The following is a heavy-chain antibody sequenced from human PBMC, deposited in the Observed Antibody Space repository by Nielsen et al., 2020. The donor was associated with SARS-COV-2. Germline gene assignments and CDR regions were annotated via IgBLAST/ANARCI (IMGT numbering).Heavy chain of an antibody. CDR1: GFTFSSYG. J-gene: IGHJ4*02. CDR2: IWYDGSNK. D-gene: IGHD3-16*01. V-gene: IGHV3-33*01. CDR3: ARAQRGYYFDY. Sequence: GESLKISCAASGFTFSSYGMHWVRQAPGKGLEWVAVIWYDGSNKYYADSVKGRFTISRDNSKNTLYLQMNSLRPEDTAVFYCARAQRGYYFDYWGQGTLVTVSS.